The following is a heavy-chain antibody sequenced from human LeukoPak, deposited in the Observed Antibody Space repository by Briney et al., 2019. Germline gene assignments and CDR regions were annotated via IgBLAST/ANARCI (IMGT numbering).Heavy chain of an antibody. CDR2: IGTTGDT. D-gene: IGHD1-26*01. CDR1: GFTFTTYD. CDR3: ARRMMGAIRRYYYYYMDV. J-gene: IGHJ6*03. V-gene: IGHV3-13*01. Sequence: GGSLRLSCAASGFTFTTYDMHWVRQATGKGLEWVSAIGTTGDTYYPGSVKGRFTISRENAKNSLYLQMNSLRAEDTAVYYCARRMMGAIRRYYYYYMDVWGKGTTVTVSS.